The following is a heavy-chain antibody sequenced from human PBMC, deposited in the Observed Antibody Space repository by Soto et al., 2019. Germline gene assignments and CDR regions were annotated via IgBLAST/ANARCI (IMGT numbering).Heavy chain of an antibody. V-gene: IGHV4-39*01. Sequence: QLQLQESAPGLVKPSETLSLTCTVSGGSISSSSYSWGWIRQPPGKGLEWIGSIYYSGSTYYTPCIKSRVSITVDTSKNQFSLKLSSVTAADRVVYECARHLIHSGSYFMGFDYWGQGTLVTVSS. CDR3: ARHLIHSGSYFMGFDY. CDR2: IYYSGST. CDR1: GGSISSSSYS. J-gene: IGHJ4*02. D-gene: IGHD1-26*01.